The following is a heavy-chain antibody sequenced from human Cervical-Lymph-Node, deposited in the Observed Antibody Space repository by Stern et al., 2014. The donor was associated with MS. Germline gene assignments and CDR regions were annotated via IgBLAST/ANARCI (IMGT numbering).Heavy chain of an antibody. J-gene: IGHJ4*02. CDR3: ARGVGPTHGEFGY. V-gene: IGHV1-2*06. D-gene: IGHD1-26*01. CDR2: INPNSGGT. Sequence: QVQLVESGAEVKKPGASVKVSCKASGYTFTDYYMHWVRQAPGQGLEWMGRINPNSGGTNYAQKFRGRVTVTRDTSTSTASMELRRLRSDDTAVYYCARGVGPTHGEFGYWGQGTLVTVSS. CDR1: GYTFTDYY.